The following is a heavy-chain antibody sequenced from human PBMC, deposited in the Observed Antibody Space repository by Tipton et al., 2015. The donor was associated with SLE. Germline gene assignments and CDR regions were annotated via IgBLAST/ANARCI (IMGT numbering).Heavy chain of an antibody. CDR1: GGSVSSSTW. CDR3: AKGRQQLAFDY. J-gene: IGHJ4*02. D-gene: IGHD6-13*01. Sequence: TLSLTCIVSGGSVSSSTWWSWVRQPPGKGLEWIGEIYHSGSTYYNPPLKSRVTISVDTSKNQFSLKLSSVTAADTAVYYCAKGRQQLAFDYWGQGTLVTVSS. V-gene: IGHV4-4*02. CDR2: IYHSGST.